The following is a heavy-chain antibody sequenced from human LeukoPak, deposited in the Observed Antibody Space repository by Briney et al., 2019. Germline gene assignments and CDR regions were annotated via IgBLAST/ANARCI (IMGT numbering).Heavy chain of an antibody. J-gene: IGHJ4*02. CDR2: INHSGST. D-gene: IGHD2-21*02. CDR3: AMSMVTAIDY. CDR1: GGSFSGYY. Sequence: SETLSLTCAVYGGSFSGYYWSWIRQPPGKGLEWIGEINHSGSTNYNPSLKSRVTISVDTSKNQFSPKLSSVTAADTAVYYCAMSMVTAIDYWGQGTLVTVSS. V-gene: IGHV4-34*01.